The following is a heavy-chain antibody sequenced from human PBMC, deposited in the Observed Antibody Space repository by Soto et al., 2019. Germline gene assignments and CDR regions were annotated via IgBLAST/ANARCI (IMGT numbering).Heavy chain of an antibody. CDR2: INPNSGGT. CDR1: GYTFTAYF. J-gene: IGHJ6*02. V-gene: IGHV1-2*04. D-gene: IGHD3-10*01. CDR3: AKSLNHYGMAV. Sequence: GASVKVSCKASGYTFTAYFVHWVRQAPGQGLEWMGWINPNSGGTKYAQKFQGWVTMTRDTSISTAYMELTRLRSDDTAMYYCAKSLNHYGMAVWGQGTTVTVS.